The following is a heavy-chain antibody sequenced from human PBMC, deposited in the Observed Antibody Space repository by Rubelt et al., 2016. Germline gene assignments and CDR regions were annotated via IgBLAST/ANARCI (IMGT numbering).Heavy chain of an antibody. V-gene: IGHV4-34*01. CDR2: INHSGST. CDR1: GGSFSGYY. CDR3: AREGKWNSRAFDI. Sequence: QVQLQQWGAGLLKPSETLSLTCAVYGGSFSGYYWSWIRQPPGKGLEWIGEINHSGSTNYNPSLKSRVTISFETSKNQFSLKLSSVTAADTAVYYCAREGKWNSRAFDIWGQGTMVTVSS. D-gene: IGHD1-1*01. J-gene: IGHJ3*02.